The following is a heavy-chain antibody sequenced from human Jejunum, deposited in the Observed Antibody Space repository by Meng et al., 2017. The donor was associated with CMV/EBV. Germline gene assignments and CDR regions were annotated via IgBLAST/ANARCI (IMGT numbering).Heavy chain of an antibody. D-gene: IGHD3-10*01. V-gene: IGHV3-7*01. CDR1: GFTFSTYW. J-gene: IGHJ4*02. CDR3: ARNARGSGY. Sequence: SCAASGFTFSTYWMTWVRQVPGKGLEWVANIKQDGSEKYYVDSVKGRFTISRDNAKNSLFLQMNSLRAEDTAMYYCARNARGSGYWGQGTLVTVSS. CDR2: IKQDGSEK.